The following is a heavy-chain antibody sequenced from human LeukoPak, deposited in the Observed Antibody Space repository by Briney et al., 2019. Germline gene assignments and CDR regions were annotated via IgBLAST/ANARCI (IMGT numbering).Heavy chain of an antibody. CDR3: ARDPFEL. J-gene: IGHJ4*02. Sequence: GGSLRLSCEASGFTLSNHWMTWVRQAPGKGLEWVATIKQGGIDKFYVDSVKGRFTISGDNARNSLYLQMNSLRAEDTAVYYCARDPFELWGQGTLVTVSS. D-gene: IGHD1-26*01. CDR2: IKQGGIDK. V-gene: IGHV3-7*01. CDR1: GFTLSNHW.